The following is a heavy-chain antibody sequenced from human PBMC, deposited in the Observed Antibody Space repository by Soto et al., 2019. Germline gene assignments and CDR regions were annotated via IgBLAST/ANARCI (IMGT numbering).Heavy chain of an antibody. CDR1: GFTFDDYT. CDR3: AKASAGATYCGGDCYPLGLDFDY. CDR2: ISWDGGST. Sequence: GGSLRLSCAASGFTFDDYTMHWVRQAPGKGLEWVSLISWDGGSTYYADSVKGRFTISRDNSKNSLYLQMNSLRTEDTALYYCAKASAGATYCGGDCYPLGLDFDYWGQGTLVTVSS. V-gene: IGHV3-43*01. D-gene: IGHD2-21*02. J-gene: IGHJ4*02.